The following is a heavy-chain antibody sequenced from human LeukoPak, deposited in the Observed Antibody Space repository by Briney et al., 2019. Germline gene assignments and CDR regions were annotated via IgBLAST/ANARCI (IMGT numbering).Heavy chain of an antibody. V-gene: IGHV4-59*01. Sequence: TSETLSLTCTVSGGSISSYYWSWIRQPPGKVLEWIGYIYYSGSTNYNPSLKSRVTISVDTPKNQFSLKLSSVTAADTAVYYCARGLMATINYFDYWGQGTLVTVSS. D-gene: IGHD5-24*01. CDR2: IYYSGST. CDR1: GGSISSYY. CDR3: ARGLMATINYFDY. J-gene: IGHJ4*02.